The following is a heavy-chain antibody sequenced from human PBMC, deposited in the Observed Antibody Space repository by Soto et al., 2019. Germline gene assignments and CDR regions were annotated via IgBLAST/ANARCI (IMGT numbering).Heavy chain of an antibody. CDR2: IIPMFETT. V-gene: IGHV1-69*01. Sequence: QVQLVQSGAEVKKPGSSVKVSCKTSGGPLSRFTISWVRQAPGQGLEWMGGIIPMFETTDYAQKFQDRVMITADESTSTAYVELRSLKSEDTAVYYCVTGQWSDGRYYAFDYWGQGALVTVSS. J-gene: IGHJ4*02. CDR3: VTGQWSDGRYYAFDY. D-gene: IGHD3-10*01. CDR1: GGPLSRFT.